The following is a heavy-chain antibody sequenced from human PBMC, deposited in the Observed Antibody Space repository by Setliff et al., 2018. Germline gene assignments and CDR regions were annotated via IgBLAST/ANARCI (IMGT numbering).Heavy chain of an antibody. CDR1: GGSFSTYY. Sequence: PSETLSLTCAVYGGSFSTYYWSWIRQPPGKGLEWIGEISHSGSTNYSPSLKSRVTMSVDKSKNQFSLNLNSVTAADTAVYYCRVWVDMIEVDSWAQGTLVTVSS. CDR3: RVWVDMIEVDS. V-gene: IGHV4-34*01. D-gene: IGHD3-22*01. J-gene: IGHJ4*02. CDR2: ISHSGST.